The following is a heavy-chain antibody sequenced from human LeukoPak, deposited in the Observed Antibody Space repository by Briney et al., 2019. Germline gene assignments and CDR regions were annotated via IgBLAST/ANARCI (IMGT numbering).Heavy chain of an antibody. Sequence: SVKVSCKASGGTFSSYAISWVRQAPGQGLEWMGGIIPIFGTANYAQKFQGRVTITADESTSTAYMELSSLRSEDTAVYYCARDKIFGVVDIDYWGQGTLVTVSS. CDR3: ARDKIFGVVDIDY. D-gene: IGHD3-3*01. J-gene: IGHJ4*02. CDR2: IIPIFGTA. CDR1: GGTFSSYA. V-gene: IGHV1-69*01.